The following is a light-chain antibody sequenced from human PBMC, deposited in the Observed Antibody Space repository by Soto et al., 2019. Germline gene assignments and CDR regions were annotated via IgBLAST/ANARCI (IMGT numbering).Light chain of an antibody. CDR3: QQYNNWPPT. Sequence: EIVMTQSPATLSASPGERATVSCRASQSVRSNLACYQQKPGQAPRLLIYGASTRATGIPARFSGSGSGTEFTLSIGSLQSEDFAVYYCQQYNNWPPTFGQGTKVDIK. CDR1: QSVRSN. V-gene: IGKV3-15*01. J-gene: IGKJ1*01. CDR2: GAS.